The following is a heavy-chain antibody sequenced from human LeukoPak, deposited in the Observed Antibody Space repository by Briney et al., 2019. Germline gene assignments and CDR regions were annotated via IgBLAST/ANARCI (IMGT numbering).Heavy chain of an antibody. CDR3: ARVFLDYGDYAYYYYGMDV. V-gene: IGHV1-69*04. CDR1: RGTFSRYA. D-gene: IGHD4-17*01. Sequence: SAVKVSCKASRGTFSRYAISLVRQAPGQGLEWMGRIIPILGIASYAQKFQGRVTITADKSTITAYMELSSLRSEDTAVYYCARVFLDYGDYAYYYYGMDVWGQGTTVTVSS. J-gene: IGHJ6*02. CDR2: IIPILGIA.